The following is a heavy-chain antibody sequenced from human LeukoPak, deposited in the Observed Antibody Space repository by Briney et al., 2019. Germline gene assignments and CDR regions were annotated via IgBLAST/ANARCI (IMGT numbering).Heavy chain of an antibody. V-gene: IGHV3-11*01. D-gene: IGHD7-27*01. CDR1: GFTFSDYY. Sequence: GGSLRLSCAASGFTFSDYYMSWIRQAPGTGLEWVSYISSSGSTIYYADSVKGRFTISRDNAKNSLYLQMNSLRAEDTAVYYCAREPETGDLDYWGQGTLVTVSS. J-gene: IGHJ4*02. CDR3: AREPETGDLDY. CDR2: ISSSGSTI.